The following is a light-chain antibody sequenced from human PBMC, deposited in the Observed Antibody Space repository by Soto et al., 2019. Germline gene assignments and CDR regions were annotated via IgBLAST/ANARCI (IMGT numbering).Light chain of an antibody. J-gene: IGLJ1*01. V-gene: IGLV2-18*02. CDR1: SSDVGGYNY. CDR2: DVS. Sequence: QSVLTQPPSASGSPGQSVAISCTGTSSDVGGYNYVSWYQQHPGKAPKLMIYDVSNRPSGVPNRFSGSKSGNTASLTISGLQAEDEADYYCSSYTSSSPYVFGTGTKVTVL. CDR3: SSYTSSSPYV.